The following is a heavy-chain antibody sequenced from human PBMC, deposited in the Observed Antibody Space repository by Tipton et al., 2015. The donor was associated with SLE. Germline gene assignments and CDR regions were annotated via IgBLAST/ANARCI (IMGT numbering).Heavy chain of an antibody. CDR1: GGSFSGYY. CDR3: AGVTRGVDY. D-gene: IGHD3-10*01. J-gene: IGHJ4*02. Sequence: TLSLTCAVYGGSFSGYYWSWVRQPPGKGLEWIGEIYHSGGTNYNPSLKSRVTISVDTSKNQFSLKLSSVTAADTAVYYCAGVTRGVDYWGQGTLVTVSS. V-gene: IGHV4-34*01. CDR2: IYHSGGT.